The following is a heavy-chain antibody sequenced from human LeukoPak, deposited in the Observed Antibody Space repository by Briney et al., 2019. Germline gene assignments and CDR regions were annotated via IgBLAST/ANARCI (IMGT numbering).Heavy chain of an antibody. CDR1: GGSISSSNYY. CDR3: ARGLWFGDENPPYFDY. V-gene: IGHV4-61*02. CDR2: IYTSGTT. D-gene: IGHD3-10*01. J-gene: IGHJ4*02. Sequence: SETLSLTCTVSGGSISSSNYYWTWIRQPAGKGLEWIGRIYTSGTTNYNPSLKSRVTISIDTSKNQFSLKLSSVTAADTAVYYCARGLWFGDENPPYFDYWGQGTLVTVSS.